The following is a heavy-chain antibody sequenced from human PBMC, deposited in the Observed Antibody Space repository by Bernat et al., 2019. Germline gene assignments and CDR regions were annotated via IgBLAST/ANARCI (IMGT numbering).Heavy chain of an antibody. CDR1: GFTFSSYA. Sequence: EVQLLESGGGLVQPGGSLRLSCAASGFTFSSYAMSWVRQAPGKGLEWVSAISGSGGSTYYADSVKGRFTISRDNSKNTLYLQMNSLSAEDTAGYYCAKDARGGTVLLWFGEFVYWSQETLVTVSS. D-gene: IGHD3-10*01. J-gene: IGHJ4*02. CDR3: AKDARGGTVLLWFGEFVY. V-gene: IGHV3-23*01. CDR2: ISGSGGST.